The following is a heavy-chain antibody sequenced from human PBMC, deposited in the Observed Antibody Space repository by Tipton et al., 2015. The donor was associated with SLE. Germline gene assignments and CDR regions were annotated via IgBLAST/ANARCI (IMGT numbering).Heavy chain of an antibody. CDR2: VFPVDSDT. D-gene: IGHD1-1*01. J-gene: IGHJ3*02. V-gene: IGHV5-51*03. Sequence: VQLVQSGAEVKKPGESLRISCKGSGYTFTSHWIGWVRQMPGKGLEWVGIVFPVDSDTRYSPSFQGQVTISVDRSITTAYLQWSSLKASDTAMYYCARTEVPGDAFDIWGQGTMVTVSS. CDR1: GYTFTSHW. CDR3: ARTEVPGDAFDI.